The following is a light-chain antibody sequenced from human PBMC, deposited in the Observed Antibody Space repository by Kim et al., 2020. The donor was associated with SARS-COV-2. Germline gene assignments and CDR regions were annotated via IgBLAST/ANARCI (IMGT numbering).Light chain of an antibody. V-gene: IGKV3-20*01. CDR1: QSVGSTS. Sequence: SPGERATLSCRARQSVGSTSLGWYQQKPGQAHRLLIYGTSSRATGIPDRFSGSGSGTDFTLTISRLEPEDFAVYYCQQYGNSPRTFGQGTKVDIK. CDR2: GTS. J-gene: IGKJ1*01. CDR3: QQYGNSPRT.